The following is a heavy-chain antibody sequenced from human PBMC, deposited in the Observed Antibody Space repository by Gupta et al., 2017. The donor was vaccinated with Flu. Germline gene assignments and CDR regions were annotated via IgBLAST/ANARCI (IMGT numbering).Heavy chain of an antibody. D-gene: IGHD2-15*01. J-gene: IGHJ4*02. Sequence: FKSYSMNWVRQAPGKGLEWVSSISGSGGYIYYADSVKGRFTISRDNAKNSLYLQMNSLRAEDTAVYDCAGEVVAGPTAYDYWGQGTLVTVSS. CDR3: AGEVVAGPTAYDY. V-gene: IGHV3-21*01. CDR2: ISGSGGYI. CDR1: FKSYS.